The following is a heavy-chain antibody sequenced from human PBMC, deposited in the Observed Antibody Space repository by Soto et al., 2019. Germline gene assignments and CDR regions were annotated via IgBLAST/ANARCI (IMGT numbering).Heavy chain of an antibody. CDR2: ISAYNGNT. V-gene: IGHV1-18*01. Sequence: ASVKVSCKACGYTFTSYGISWVRQAPGQGLEWMGWISAYNGNTNYAQKLQGRVTMTTDTSTSTAYMELRSLRSDDTAVYYCARGTFPGSYGQNLDYWGQGTLVTVSS. D-gene: IGHD5-18*01. J-gene: IGHJ4*02. CDR3: ARGTFPGSYGQNLDY. CDR1: GYTFTSYG.